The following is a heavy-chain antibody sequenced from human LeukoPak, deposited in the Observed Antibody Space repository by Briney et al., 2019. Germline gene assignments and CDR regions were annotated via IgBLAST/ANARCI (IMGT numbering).Heavy chain of an antibody. CDR3: ARQTRDGSGSRGYSFDF. J-gene: IGHJ4*02. V-gene: IGHV5-51*01. D-gene: IGHD3-10*01. CDR1: GYIFTHNW. CDR2: IYPGDSDT. Sequence: PGESLKISCKGPGYIFTHNWIGWVRQMPGKGLEWMGIIYPGDSDTRYSPSFEGQVTISVDKSISTAYLQWSSLKASDTAMYYCARQTRDGSGSRGYSFDFWGQGTLVTVSS.